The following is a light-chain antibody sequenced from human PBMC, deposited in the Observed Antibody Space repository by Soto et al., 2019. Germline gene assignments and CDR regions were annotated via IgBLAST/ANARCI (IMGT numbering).Light chain of an antibody. CDR3: MQALQTPST. J-gene: IGKJ2*01. CDR2: LGF. CDR1: QSLLQSNGDNY. Sequence: EIVMTQSPLSLPVTPGEPASISCRSSQSLLQSNGDNYLDWYLQKPGQSPQLLIYLGFNRASGVTERFSGSGSGTDFALKISRVEAEDVGVYYCMQALQTPSTFGQGTKLEIK. V-gene: IGKV2-28*01.